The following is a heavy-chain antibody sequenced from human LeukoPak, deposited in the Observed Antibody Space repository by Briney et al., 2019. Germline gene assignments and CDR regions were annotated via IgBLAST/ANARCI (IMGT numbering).Heavy chain of an antibody. V-gene: IGHV3-49*04. Sequence: GSLKLSFKASGFTFCYYAMRWVRPAPGKGVGWGGFIKSKGYGGTTEYAASVKGRFTISRDDSKSIAYLQMNSLKTEDTAVYYCTRGYYDILTASALQGYYYYMDVWGKGTTVTISS. CDR1: GFTFCYYA. CDR3: TRGYYDILTASALQGYYYYMDV. J-gene: IGHJ6*03. CDR2: IKSKGYGGTT. D-gene: IGHD3-9*01.